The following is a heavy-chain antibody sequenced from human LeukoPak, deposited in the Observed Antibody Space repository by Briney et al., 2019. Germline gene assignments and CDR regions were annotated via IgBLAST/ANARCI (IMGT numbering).Heavy chain of an antibody. Sequence: PGGSLRLSCAASGFTFSSYNMNWVRQAPGKGLEWVSSISSSSSYIYYADSVKGRFTISRDNAKNSLYLQMNSLRAEDTAVYYCAREAGTCSSTSCHSFCDYWGQGTLVTVSS. CDR1: GFTFSSYN. J-gene: IGHJ4*02. CDR3: AREAGTCSSTSCHSFCDY. V-gene: IGHV3-21*01. CDR2: ISSSSSYI. D-gene: IGHD2-2*01.